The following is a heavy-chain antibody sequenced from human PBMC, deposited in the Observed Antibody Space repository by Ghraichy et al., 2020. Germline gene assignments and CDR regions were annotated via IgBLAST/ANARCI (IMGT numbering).Heavy chain of an antibody. CDR1: GFSFSNYD. Sequence: GGSLRLSCAASGFSFSNYDMSWVRQAPGKVLEWISGLSANAYRTNYADSVKGRFTISRDNSKSTLYLQMNSLRADDTAVYYCTKGWGDYWGQGTLLTISS. J-gene: IGHJ4*02. D-gene: IGHD3-16*01. CDR2: LSANAYRT. V-gene: IGHV3-23*01. CDR3: TKGWGDY.